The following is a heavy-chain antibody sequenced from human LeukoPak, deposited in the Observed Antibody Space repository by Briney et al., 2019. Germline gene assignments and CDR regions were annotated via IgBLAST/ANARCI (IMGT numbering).Heavy chain of an antibody. CDR2: INFSGTT. CDR1: GGSFSGYY. Sequence: SETLSLTCAVYGGSFSGYYWSWIRQPPGEGLEWIGYINFSGTTNYNPSLKSRVTISADTSKDQFSLKLTSVTAADTAVYYCARGSGALYYGMDVWGQGTTVTVSS. V-gene: IGHV4-59*01. CDR3: ARGSGALYYGMDV. D-gene: IGHD3-10*01. J-gene: IGHJ6*02.